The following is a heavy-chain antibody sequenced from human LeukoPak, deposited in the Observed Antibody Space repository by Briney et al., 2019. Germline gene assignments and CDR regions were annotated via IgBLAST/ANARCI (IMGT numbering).Heavy chain of an antibody. V-gene: IGHV4-59*08. CDR1: GGSISSYY. Sequence: SETLSLTCTVSGGSISSYYWGWIRQPPGKGLEWIGHIYYSGSTNYNPSLKSRVTISVDTSKNQFSLKLSSVTAADTAVYYCAGMIRENFGYWGQGTLVTVSS. D-gene: IGHD3-16*01. J-gene: IGHJ4*02. CDR3: AGMIRENFGY. CDR2: IYYSGST.